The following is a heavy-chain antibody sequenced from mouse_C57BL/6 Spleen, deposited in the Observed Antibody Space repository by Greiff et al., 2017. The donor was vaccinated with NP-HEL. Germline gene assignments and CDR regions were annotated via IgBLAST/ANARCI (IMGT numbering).Heavy chain of an antibody. Sequence: EVMLVESGEGLVKPGGSLKLSCAASGFTFSSYAMSWVRQTPEKRLEWVAYISSGGDYIYYADTVKGRFTISRDNARNTLYLQMSSLKSEDTAMYYCTREGYYGSSFYYAMDYWGQGTSVTVSS. D-gene: IGHD1-1*01. J-gene: IGHJ4*01. CDR1: GFTFSSYA. CDR2: ISSGGDYI. V-gene: IGHV5-9-1*02. CDR3: TREGYYGSSFYYAMDY.